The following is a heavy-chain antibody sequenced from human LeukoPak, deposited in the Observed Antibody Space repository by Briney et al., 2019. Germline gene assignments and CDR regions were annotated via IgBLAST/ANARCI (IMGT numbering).Heavy chain of an antibody. CDR2: MYISEST. V-gene: IGHV4-4*07. CDR1: GDSISSYY. CDR3: AGRCTSCASFDH. Sequence: SETLSLTCTVPGDSISSYYWSCIRQPAGARLEWIVRMYISESTDYNPSLKSRVTMSLDTSKNQFSLKLNSVTAADTAVYYCAGRCTSCASFDHWAQGTLVPVSS. J-gene: IGHJ4*02. D-gene: IGHD2-2*01.